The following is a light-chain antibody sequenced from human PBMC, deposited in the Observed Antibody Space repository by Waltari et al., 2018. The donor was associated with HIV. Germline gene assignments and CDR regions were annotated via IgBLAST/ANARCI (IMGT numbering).Light chain of an antibody. V-gene: IGLV2-14*01. CDR3: SSYTSSSTLYVV. Sequence: QSALTQPASVSGSPGQSITISCTGTSSDVGGYNYVSWYQQHPGKAPKLMIYDVSYRPSGVSNRFSGSKSGNTASLTISGLQADDEADYYCSSYTSSSTLYVVFGGGTKLTVL. CDR1: SSDVGGYNY. CDR2: DVS. J-gene: IGLJ2*01.